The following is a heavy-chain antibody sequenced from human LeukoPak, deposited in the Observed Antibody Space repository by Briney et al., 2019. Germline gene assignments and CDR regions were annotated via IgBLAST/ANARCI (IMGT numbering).Heavy chain of an antibody. Sequence: ASVKVSCKASGGTFSSYAISWVRQAPGQGLEWMGRIIPILGIANYAQKFQGRVTITADKSTSTAYMELSSLRSEDTAVYYCARALAGSDAFDIWGQGTMVTVSS. CDR1: GGTFSSYA. CDR2: IIPILGIA. CDR3: ARALAGSDAFDI. V-gene: IGHV1-69*04. D-gene: IGHD6-13*01. J-gene: IGHJ3*02.